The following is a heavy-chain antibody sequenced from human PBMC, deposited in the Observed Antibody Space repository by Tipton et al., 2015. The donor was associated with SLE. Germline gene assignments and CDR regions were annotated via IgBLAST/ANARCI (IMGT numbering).Heavy chain of an antibody. D-gene: IGHD6-6*01. Sequence: SLRLSCAASGFTFGSYAMSWVRQAPGKGLEWVSLIYSGSGTYYADSVKGRFTISRDNSKNTLYLEMINLGVEDTAVYYCARDRYSSSTLFEYWGQGTLVTVSS. CDR3: ARDRYSSSTLFEY. V-gene: IGHV3-23*03. CDR1: GFTFGSYA. J-gene: IGHJ4*02. CDR2: IYSGSGT.